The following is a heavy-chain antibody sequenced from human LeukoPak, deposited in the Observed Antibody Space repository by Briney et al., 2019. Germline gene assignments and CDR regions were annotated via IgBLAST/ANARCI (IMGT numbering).Heavy chain of an antibody. V-gene: IGHV1-2*02. CDR1: GYTFTGYY. Sequence: ASVKVSCKASGYTFTGYYMHWVRQAPGQGLEWMGWINPNSGGTNYAQKFQGRVTMTRDTSISTAYMELSRLRSDDTAVYYCAREYYYDSSGYFYRAFDIWGQGTMVTVSS. CDR2: INPNSGGT. CDR3: AREYYYDSSGYFYRAFDI. D-gene: IGHD3-22*01. J-gene: IGHJ3*02.